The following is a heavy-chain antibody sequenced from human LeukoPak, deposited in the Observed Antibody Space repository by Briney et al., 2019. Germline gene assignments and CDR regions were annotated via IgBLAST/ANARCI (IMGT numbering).Heavy chain of an antibody. V-gene: IGHV4-34*01. CDR2: INHTGTT. J-gene: IGHJ5*02. CDR3: ARDLGYCSGGSCTHPASINWFDP. D-gene: IGHD2-15*01. CDR1: GVSFSDYY. Sequence: PSETLPLTCAVYGVSFSDYYWSWIRQPPGKGLEWIGEINHTGTTNYNPSLKSRVTISVDTSKNQFSLKLSSVTAADTAVYYCARDLGYCSGGSCTHPASINWFDPWGQGTLVTVSS.